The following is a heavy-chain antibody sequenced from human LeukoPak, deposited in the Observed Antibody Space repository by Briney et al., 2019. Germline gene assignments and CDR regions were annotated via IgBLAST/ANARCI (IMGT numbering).Heavy chain of an antibody. CDR1: GFTFSSYA. J-gene: IGHJ5*02. Sequence: GGSLRLSCAASGFTFSSYAMSWVRQAPGKGLEWVSAISGSGGSTYYADSVKGRFTISRDNSKNTLYLQMNSLRAEDTAVYYCAKAGELYCGGDCYPPPHWFDPWGQGTLVTVSS. D-gene: IGHD2-21*02. V-gene: IGHV3-23*01. CDR3: AKAGELYCGGDCYPPPHWFDP. CDR2: ISGSGGST.